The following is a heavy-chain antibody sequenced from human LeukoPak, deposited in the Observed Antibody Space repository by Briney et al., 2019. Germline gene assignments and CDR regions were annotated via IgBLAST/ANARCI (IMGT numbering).Heavy chain of an antibody. Sequence: GGSLRLSCAASGFTFSNYALSWVRQAPGKGLEWVSALSVSGGSTYYADSVKGRFTISRDNSKNTPYLRMNSLRAEDTAVYYCAKVNSGSYSAFDYWGQGTLVTVSS. D-gene: IGHD1-26*01. V-gene: IGHV3-23*01. CDR2: LSVSGGST. CDR3: AKVNSGSYSAFDY. CDR1: GFTFSNYA. J-gene: IGHJ4*02.